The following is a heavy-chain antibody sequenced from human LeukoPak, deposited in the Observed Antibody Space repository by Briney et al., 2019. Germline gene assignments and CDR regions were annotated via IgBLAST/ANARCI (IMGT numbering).Heavy chain of an antibody. Sequence: PGGSLRLSCAASGFTFTKYAMSWVRQAAGKGLEWVSAIGGSGTKTFYAESVKGRFTISRDNAKNSLYLQMNSLRAEDTAVYYCARDRDSSAWYGEADYWGQGTLVTVSS. J-gene: IGHJ4*02. V-gene: IGHV3-23*01. D-gene: IGHD6-19*01. CDR2: IGGSGTKT. CDR3: ARDRDSSAWYGEADY. CDR1: GFTFTKYA.